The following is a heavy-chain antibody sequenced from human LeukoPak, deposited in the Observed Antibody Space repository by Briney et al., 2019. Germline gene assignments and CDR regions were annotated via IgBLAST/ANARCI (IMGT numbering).Heavy chain of an antibody. CDR3: ARSIRTTVTTKYCFDY. V-gene: IGHV5-51*01. Sequence: GESLKISCKGSGYSFTSYWIGWVRPMPGKGLEWMGIIYPGDSDTRYSPSFQGQVTISADKSISTAYLQWSSLKASDTAMYYCARSIRTTVTTKYCFDYWGQGTLVTVPS. CDR2: IYPGDSDT. J-gene: IGHJ4*02. D-gene: IGHD4-17*01. CDR1: GYSFTSYW.